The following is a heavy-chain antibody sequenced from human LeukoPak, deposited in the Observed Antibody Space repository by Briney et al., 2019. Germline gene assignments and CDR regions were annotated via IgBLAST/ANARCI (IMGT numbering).Heavy chain of an antibody. V-gene: IGHV3-23*01. J-gene: IGHJ6*03. CDR3: AKGVGPTVTTFRYYYYYYMDV. D-gene: IGHD4-17*01. Sequence: GGSLRLSCAASGFTFSSYAMSWVRQAPGKGLEWVSAISGSGGSTYYADSVKGRFTISRDNSKNTLYLQMNSLRAEDTAVYYCAKGVGPTVTTFRYYYYYYMDVWGKGTTVTVSS. CDR2: ISGSGGST. CDR1: GFTFSSYA.